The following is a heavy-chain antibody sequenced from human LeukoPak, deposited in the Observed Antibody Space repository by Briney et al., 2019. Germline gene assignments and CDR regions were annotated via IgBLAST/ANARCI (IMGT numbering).Heavy chain of an antibody. D-gene: IGHD6-6*01. CDR3: ARDDRGRNPRIAARPDY. CDR1: GFTFSSYW. Sequence: GGSLRLSCAASGFTFSSYWMHWVRQAPGKGLVWVSRINSDGSSTSYADSVKGRFTISRDNAKNTLYLQMNSLRAEDTAVYYCARDDRGRNPRIAARPDYWGQGTLVTVSS. CDR2: INSDGSST. V-gene: IGHV3-74*01. J-gene: IGHJ4*02.